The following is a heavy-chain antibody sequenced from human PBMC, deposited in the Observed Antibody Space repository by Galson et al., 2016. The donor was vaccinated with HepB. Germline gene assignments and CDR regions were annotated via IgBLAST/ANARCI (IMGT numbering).Heavy chain of an antibody. CDR3: ARGRIQLWLRYFDY. CDR1: GGSFSGSY. J-gene: IGHJ4*02. Sequence: SETLSPTCAVYGGSFSGSYWSWIRQPPGKGLEWLGEINHSGSTNYNPSPKSRVTLSVDTSKNQFSLKLSSVTAADTALYYCARGRIQLWLRYFDYWGQGTLVTVSS. D-gene: IGHD5-18*01. V-gene: IGHV4-34*01. CDR2: INHSGST.